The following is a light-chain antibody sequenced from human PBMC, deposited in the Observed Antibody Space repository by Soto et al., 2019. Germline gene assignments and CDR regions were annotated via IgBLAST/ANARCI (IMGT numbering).Light chain of an antibody. Sequence: QSVLTQPPSGSGAPGQRVTISCTGSSSNIGAGYDVHWYQQLPRTAPKLLIYGNSNRPSGVPDRFSGSKSGTSASLAITGLQAEDEADYYCQSYDSSLSGSYVFGTGTKVTVL. CDR1: SSNIGAGYD. V-gene: IGLV1-40*01. CDR2: GNS. CDR3: QSYDSSLSGSYV. J-gene: IGLJ1*01.